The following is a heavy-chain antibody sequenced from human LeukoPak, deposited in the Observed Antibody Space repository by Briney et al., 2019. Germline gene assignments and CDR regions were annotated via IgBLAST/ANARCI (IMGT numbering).Heavy chain of an antibody. J-gene: IGHJ4*02. CDR1: GFTFSRFW. CDR2: MNKDGSER. Sequence: PGGSLRLSCAASGFTFSRFWMSWVRQAPQKGLEWVATMNKDGSERYYVDSVKGRCTISRDNAKNSLYLQISNLRVEDTAVYYCASGSYRENFDYWGQGILVTVSS. D-gene: IGHD3-16*02. CDR3: ASGSYRENFDY. V-gene: IGHV3-7*01.